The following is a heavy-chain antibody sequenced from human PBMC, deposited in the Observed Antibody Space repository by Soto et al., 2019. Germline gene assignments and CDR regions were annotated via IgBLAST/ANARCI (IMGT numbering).Heavy chain of an antibody. Sequence: ASLKVSCKASGYTFTSYYMHWVRQAPGQGLEWMGIINPSGGSTSYAQKFQGRVTMTRDTSTSTVYMELSSLRSEDTAVYYCARDPPRACSGGSCYSERGAFDIWGQGTMVTVSS. D-gene: IGHD2-15*01. CDR3: ARDPPRACSGGSCYSERGAFDI. J-gene: IGHJ3*02. CDR2: INPSGGST. V-gene: IGHV1-46*01. CDR1: GYTFTSYY.